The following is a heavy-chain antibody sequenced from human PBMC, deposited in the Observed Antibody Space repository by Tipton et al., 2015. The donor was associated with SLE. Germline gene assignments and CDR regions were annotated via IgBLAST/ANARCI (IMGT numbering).Heavy chain of an antibody. Sequence: SLRLSCAATGFRFSDHWMNWVRQAPEKGLEWVATIKPDGSEEHYVDSVRGQFTISRDNARNSLFLQMNSLRVEDTAVYFCVTCVWGSGFDWGKGTTVTVSS. D-gene: IGHD3-10*01. CDR2: IKPDGSEE. CDR1: GFRFSDHW. J-gene: IGHJ6*04. CDR3: VTCVWGSGFD. V-gene: IGHV3-7*01.